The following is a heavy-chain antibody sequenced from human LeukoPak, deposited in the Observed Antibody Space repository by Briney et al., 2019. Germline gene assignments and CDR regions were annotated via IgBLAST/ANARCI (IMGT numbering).Heavy chain of an antibody. CDR3: ARRVRYYYGSGSYTPWFDP. Sequence: GGSLRLSCAASGFTFSSYEMNWVRQAPGKGLEWVSYISSSGSTIYYADSVKGRFTISRDNAKNSLYLQMNSLRAEDTAVYYCARRVRYYYGSGSYTPWFDPWGQGTLVTVSS. V-gene: IGHV3-48*03. J-gene: IGHJ5*02. CDR1: GFTFSSYE. D-gene: IGHD3-10*01. CDR2: ISSSGSTI.